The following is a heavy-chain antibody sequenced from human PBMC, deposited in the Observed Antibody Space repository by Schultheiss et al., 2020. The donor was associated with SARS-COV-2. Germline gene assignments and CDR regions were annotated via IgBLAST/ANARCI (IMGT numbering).Heavy chain of an antibody. CDR2: ISSSGSTI. CDR1: GFTFSSYE. J-gene: IGHJ6*02. V-gene: IGHV3-48*03. CDR3: ARITRYLYYYYGMDV. D-gene: IGHD3-3*01. Sequence: GSLRLSCAASGFTFSSYEMNWVRQAPGKGLEWVSYISSSGSTIYYADSVKGRFTISRDNAKNSLYLQMNSLRAEDTAVYYCARITRYLYYYYGMDVWGQGTTVTVSS.